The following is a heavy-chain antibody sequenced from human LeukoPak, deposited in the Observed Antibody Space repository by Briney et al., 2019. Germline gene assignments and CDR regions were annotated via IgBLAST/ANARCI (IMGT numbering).Heavy chain of an antibody. V-gene: IGHV1-2*02. J-gene: IGHJ4*02. Sequence: ASVKVSCKSSGYTFTVYYIHWVRQAPGQGLEWMGWINPNNGATTYAQKFQDSVSMTRDTSVSTAYMELRWLRSVDSAVYFCARGSGLPDSNGFHYFDYWGQGTLVAVSS. CDR1: GYTFTVYY. CDR2: INPNNGAT. CDR3: ARGSGLPDSNGFHYFDY. D-gene: IGHD3-22*01.